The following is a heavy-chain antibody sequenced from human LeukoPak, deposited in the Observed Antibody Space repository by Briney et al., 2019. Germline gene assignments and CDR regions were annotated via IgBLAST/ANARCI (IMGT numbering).Heavy chain of an antibody. J-gene: IGHJ4*02. V-gene: IGHV4-4*07. CDR1: GGSISSYY. D-gene: IGHD6-25*01. CDR2: IYTSGST. CDR3: ARVKLEQRHKVFDY. Sequence: SETLSLTCTVSGGSISSYYWSWIRQPAGKGLEWIGRIYTSGSTNYNPSLKSRVTMSVDTSKNQFSLKLSSVTAADTAVYYCARVKLEQRHKVFDYWGQGTLVTVSS.